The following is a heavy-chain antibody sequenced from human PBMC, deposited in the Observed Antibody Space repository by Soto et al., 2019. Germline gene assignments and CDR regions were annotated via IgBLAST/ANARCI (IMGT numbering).Heavy chain of an antibody. CDR2: FDPEDGET. Sequence: ASVKVSCKVSGYTLTELSMHRVRQAPGKGLEWMGGFDPEDGETIYAQKFQGRVTMTEDTSTDTAYMELSSLRSEDTAVYYCATVRDFWSGYYFVGWFDPWGQGTLVTVSS. V-gene: IGHV1-24*01. CDR1: GYTLTELS. J-gene: IGHJ5*02. CDR3: ATVRDFWSGYYFVGWFDP. D-gene: IGHD3-3*01.